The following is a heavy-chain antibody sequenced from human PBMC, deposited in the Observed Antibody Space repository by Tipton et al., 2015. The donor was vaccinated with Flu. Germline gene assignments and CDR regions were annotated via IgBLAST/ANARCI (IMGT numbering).Heavy chain of an antibody. Sequence: TLSLTCSVSGDSIGSDYYWGWIRQPPGKGLEWLGNIHHSGITYYNSSLKSRVTISVDKSNNQFSLRLVSVTATDTAVYFCARGLEAAAGNWGQNWFDPWGQGTLVTVSS. CDR1: GDSIGSDYY. CDR3: ARGLEAAAGNWGQNWFDP. CDR2: IHHSGIT. D-gene: IGHD6-13*01. J-gene: IGHJ5*02. V-gene: IGHV4-38-2*02.